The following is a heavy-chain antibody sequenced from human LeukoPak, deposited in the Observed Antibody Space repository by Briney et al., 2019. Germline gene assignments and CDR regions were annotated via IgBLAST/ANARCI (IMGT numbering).Heavy chain of an antibody. V-gene: IGHV4-31*03. J-gene: IGHJ6*04. CDR3: ARDVPGGMDV. CDR1: GGSISSGGYY. Sequence: SETLSLTCTVSGGSISSGGYYWSWIRQHPGKGLEWIGYIYYSGSTYYNPSLTSRVTISVDTSKNQFSLKLSSVTAADTAVYYCARDVPGGMDVWGKGTTVTVSS. CDR2: IYYSGST.